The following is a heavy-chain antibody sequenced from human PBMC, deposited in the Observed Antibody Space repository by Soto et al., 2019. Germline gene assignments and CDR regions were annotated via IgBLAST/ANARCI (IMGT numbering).Heavy chain of an antibody. CDR2: INPYNGNT. CDR1: GYTFTSYG. Sequence: ASVKVSCKASGYTFTSYGISWVRQAPGQGLEWMGWINPYNGNTTYAQKLQGRVTMTRDTSTSTAYMELSSLTSEDTAVYYCAKGPRNWGFDYWGQGTLVTVSS. V-gene: IGHV1-18*01. D-gene: IGHD7-27*01. J-gene: IGHJ4*02. CDR3: AKGPRNWGFDY.